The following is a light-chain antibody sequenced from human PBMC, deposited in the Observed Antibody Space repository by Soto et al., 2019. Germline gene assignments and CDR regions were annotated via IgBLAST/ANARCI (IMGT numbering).Light chain of an antibody. V-gene: IGKV1-12*01. CDR2: AAS. CDR1: QDITRW. CDR3: QQAHSFPVT. Sequence: EIQMTQSPSSVSAVVGDRVTITCRASQDITRWLAWYQQQPGRAPQLLIYAASTWQGGVPSRFSGSGSGTDFTLTISRLRPEDFATYYCQQAHSFPVTFGQGTRLEI. J-gene: IGKJ5*01.